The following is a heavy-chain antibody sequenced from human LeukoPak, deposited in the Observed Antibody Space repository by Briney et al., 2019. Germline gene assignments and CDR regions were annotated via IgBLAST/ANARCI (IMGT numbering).Heavy chain of an antibody. Sequence: ASVKVSCKASGYTFTGYYIHWVRQAPGQGLEWVGWINPHSGDTNYAQNFQGRVTMTRDTSISTAYLELSRLRSDDTAVYYCARVLYSGGWYDGDYWGQGTLVTVSS. D-gene: IGHD6-19*01. CDR2: INPHSGDT. J-gene: IGHJ4*02. V-gene: IGHV1-2*02. CDR3: ARVLYSGGWYDGDY. CDR1: GYTFTGYY.